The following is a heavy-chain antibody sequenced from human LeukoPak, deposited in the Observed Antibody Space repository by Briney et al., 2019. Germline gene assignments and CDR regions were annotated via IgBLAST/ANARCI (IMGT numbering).Heavy chain of an antibody. Sequence: PSEPLSLTCTVSGGSISSSAYYWGWIRQPPGKGLEWIGNIYYSGSTYYNPSLKSRVTISVDTSKNQFSLKLSSVTAAATAVYYCARHGPVVTPHPPNFDYWGQGTLVTVSS. D-gene: IGHD4-23*01. CDR1: GGSISSSAYY. J-gene: IGHJ4*02. CDR2: IYYSGST. V-gene: IGHV4-39*01. CDR3: ARHGPVVTPHPPNFDY.